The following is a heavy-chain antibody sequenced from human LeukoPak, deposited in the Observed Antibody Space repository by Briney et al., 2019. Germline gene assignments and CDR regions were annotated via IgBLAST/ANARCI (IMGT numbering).Heavy chain of an antibody. CDR3: ARGFLEWLPIDY. V-gene: IGHV4-30-4*08. CDR2: IYYSGST. CDR1: GGSISSGDYY. J-gene: IGHJ4*02. D-gene: IGHD3-3*01. Sequence: PSGTLSLTCSVSGGSISSGDYYWSWIRQPPGKGLEWIGYIYYSGSTYYNPSLKSRVTISVDTSKNQFSLKLSSVTAADTAVYYCARGFLEWLPIDYWGQGTLVTVSS.